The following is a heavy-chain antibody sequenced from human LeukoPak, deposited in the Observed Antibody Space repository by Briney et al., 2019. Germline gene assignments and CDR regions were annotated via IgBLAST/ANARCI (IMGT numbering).Heavy chain of an antibody. CDR1: GGSVRSGSYY. D-gene: IGHD3-10*01. V-gene: IGHV4-61*01. CDR3: GTKREGHCGSGNYVFDY. CDR2: IYYSGRT. J-gene: IGHJ4*02. Sequence: SEPLSLTCTVPGGSVRSGSYYWTWIRQPPGKGLEWIGYIYYSGRTTYNPSLKSPVTISVDTSKNQFSLRVSSVAAADTAVYYLGTKREGHCGSGNYVFDYWGQGTLVTVSS.